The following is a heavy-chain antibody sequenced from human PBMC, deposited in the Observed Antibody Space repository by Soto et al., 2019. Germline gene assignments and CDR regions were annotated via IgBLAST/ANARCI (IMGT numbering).Heavy chain of an antibody. CDR2: IYYSGSP. CDR1: GGSISSYY. D-gene: IGHD6-13*01. V-gene: IGHV4-59*01. J-gene: IGHJ6*02. CDR3: ASSNIAAAGFYYYGMDV. Sequence: PSETLCLTCAVSGGSISSYYWSWIRQPPGKGLEWIGYIYYSGSPNYNPSLKSRVTISVGTSKNQFSLKLSSVTAADTAVYYCASSNIAAAGFYYYGMDVWGRGTTVTVSS.